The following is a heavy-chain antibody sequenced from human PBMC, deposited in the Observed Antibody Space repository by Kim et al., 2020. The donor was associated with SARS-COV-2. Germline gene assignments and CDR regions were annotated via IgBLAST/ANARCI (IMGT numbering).Heavy chain of an antibody. D-gene: IGHD1-1*01. Sequence: ASVKFSCKSSGYTFTDYYMHWVRQAPGHGLEWMGMINLSAGGTNYAQNFQGRVTMTRDTSTVTVYMELSSLRSEDTAVYYCAREPPGALDGFDYWGQGALVTVSS. CDR1: GYTFTDYY. CDR3: AREPPGALDGFDY. CDR2: INLSAGGT. J-gene: IGHJ4*02. V-gene: IGHV1-46*01.